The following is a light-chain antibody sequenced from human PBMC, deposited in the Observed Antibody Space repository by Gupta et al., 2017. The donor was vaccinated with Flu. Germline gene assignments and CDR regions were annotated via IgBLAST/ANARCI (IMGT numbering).Light chain of an antibody. CDR1: QSISTW. Sequence: SPSTLSASVGDRITITCRASQSISTWLAWYQQKPGKAPKLLSYKASTVQSGVPERFSGSGSEXEFTLTXSSLQTDDSAQYYGQQYNSYRAFGXGTKVEI. J-gene: IGKJ1*01. V-gene: IGKV1-5*03. CDR2: KAS. CDR3: QQYNSYRA.